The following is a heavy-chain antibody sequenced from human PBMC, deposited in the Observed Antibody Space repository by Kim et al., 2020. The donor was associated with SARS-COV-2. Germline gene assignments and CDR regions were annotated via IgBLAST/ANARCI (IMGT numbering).Heavy chain of an antibody. CDR1: GGSFSGYY. D-gene: IGHD6-19*01. CDR3: ARSSSGWPYYYYYYGMDV. V-gene: IGHV4-34*01. Sequence: SETLSLTCAVYGGSFSGYYWSWIRQPPGKGLEWIGEINHSGSTNYNPSLKSRVTISVDTSKNQFSLKLSSVTAADTAVYYCARSSSGWPYYYYYYGMDVWGQGTTVTVSS. J-gene: IGHJ6*02. CDR2: INHSGST.